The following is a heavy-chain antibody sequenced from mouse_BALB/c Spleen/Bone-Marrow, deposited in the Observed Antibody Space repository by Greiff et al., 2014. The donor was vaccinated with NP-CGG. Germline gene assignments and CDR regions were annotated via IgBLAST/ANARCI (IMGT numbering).Heavy chain of an antibody. CDR1: FYTFTYYI. Sequence: SLSNLFIPFSSFNLSFNSSFYTFTYYIIHFFNHISLHFLYFIFFFYPGSGSIKYNEKFKDKATLTADKSSSTVYMEISRLTSEDSAVYFCARHEDRLRAWFAYWGQGTLVTVSA. V-gene: IGHV1-62-2*01. CDR2: FYPGSGSI. J-gene: IGHJ3*01. D-gene: IGHD3-2*02. CDR3: ARHEDRLRAWFAY.